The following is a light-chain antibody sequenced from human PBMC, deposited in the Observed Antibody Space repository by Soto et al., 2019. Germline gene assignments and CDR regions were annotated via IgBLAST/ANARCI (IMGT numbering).Light chain of an antibody. V-gene: IGLV2-14*03. J-gene: IGLJ1*01. CDR2: EVS. CDR3: SSYTSRSTRV. Sequence: QSALTQPASVSGSPGQSITISCTGTSSDVGAYDYVSWYQQHPDKAPKLMIYEVSNRPSGVSNRFSGSKSVNTATLTISGLQADDEADYYCSSYTSRSTRVFGTGTKVTV. CDR1: SSDVGAYDY.